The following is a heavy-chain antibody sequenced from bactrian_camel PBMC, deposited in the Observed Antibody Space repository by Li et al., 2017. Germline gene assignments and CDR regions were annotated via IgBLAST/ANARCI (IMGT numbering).Heavy chain of an antibody. CDR2: IGKDGVIS. CDR3: ATDPQTNIQALLAGDEYNY. CDR1: GYSDSSYC. J-gene: IGHJ4*01. V-gene: IGHV3S1*01. D-gene: IGHD3*01. Sequence: VQLVESGGGSVQAGGSLRLSCSGYSDSSYCMAWFRQAPGKEREGIAAIGKDGVISYADSVKGRFTISSDNAKNALYLHMNSLKTEDTAVYYCATDPQTNIQALLAGDEYNYWGQGTQVTVS.